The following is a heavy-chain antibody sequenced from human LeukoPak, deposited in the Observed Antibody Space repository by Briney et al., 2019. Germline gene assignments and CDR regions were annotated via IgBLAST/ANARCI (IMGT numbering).Heavy chain of an antibody. CDR3: ARETVAATPDFDY. CDR1: GFTFSSYS. J-gene: IGHJ4*02. Sequence: GGSLRLSCAASGFTFSSYSMNWVRQAPGKGLEWVSSISSSSSYIYYADSVKGRFTISRDNAKNSLYLQMNSLRAEDTAVYHCARETVAATPDFDYWGQGTLVTVSS. CDR2: ISSSSSYI. V-gene: IGHV3-21*01. D-gene: IGHD2-15*01.